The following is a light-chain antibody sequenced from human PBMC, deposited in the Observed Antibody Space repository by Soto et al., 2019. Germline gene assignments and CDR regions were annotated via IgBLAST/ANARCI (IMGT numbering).Light chain of an antibody. V-gene: IGLV1-40*01. CDR1: SSNIGAGYD. J-gene: IGLJ2*01. CDR2: VNS. Sequence: QSVLTQPSSVSGAPGQRVTISCTGSSSNIGAGYDVHWYQQLPGTAPKLLIYVNSNRPSGVPDRFSGSKSGTSASLAITGLQAEDEADYYCQSYDSSLSAVVFGGGTKLTVL. CDR3: QSYDSSLSAVV.